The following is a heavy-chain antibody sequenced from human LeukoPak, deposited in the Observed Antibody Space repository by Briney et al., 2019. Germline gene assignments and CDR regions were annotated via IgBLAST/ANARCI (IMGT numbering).Heavy chain of an antibody. CDR1: GFIYEDYT. D-gene: IGHD5-24*01. CDR2: ISWDGGDK. V-gene: IGHV3-43*01. CDR3: AKDIGQDGSCHHYFDH. J-gene: IGHJ4*02. Sequence: PGGSLRLSCIASGFIYEDYTIDWVRQAPGKGLEWVSRISWDGGDKYYAESVKGRFTISRDNSKNSVYLQMNGLRTDDTAFYYCAKDIGQDGSCHHYFDHWGQGTLVTVSS.